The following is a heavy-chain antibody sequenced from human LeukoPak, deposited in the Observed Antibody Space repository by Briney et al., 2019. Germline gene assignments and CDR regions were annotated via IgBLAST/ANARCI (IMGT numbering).Heavy chain of an antibody. V-gene: IGHV4-59*01. D-gene: IGHD3-22*01. J-gene: IGHJ4*02. Sequence: SETLSLTCTVSGGSISSYYWSWIRQPPGKGLEWIGYIYYSGSTNYNPSLKSRVTISVDTSKNQFSLKLSSVTAADTAVYYCARDNPNYYDSSGYYYLDYWGQGTLVTVSS. CDR2: IYYSGST. CDR3: ARDNPNYYDSSGYYYLDY. CDR1: GGSISSYY.